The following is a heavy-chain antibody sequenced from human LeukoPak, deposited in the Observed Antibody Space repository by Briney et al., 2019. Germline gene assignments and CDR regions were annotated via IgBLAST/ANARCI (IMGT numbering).Heavy chain of an antibody. Sequence: SETLSLTCTVSGGSISTYYWTWIRQPPRKGLEWIGYIYYSGSTNYNPSLKSRVTISVDTSKTQFSLKLSSVAAADTAVYYCAKQNYVDDAFDVWGQGTMVTVSS. CDR2: IYYSGST. V-gene: IGHV4-59*01. CDR3: AKQNYVDDAFDV. D-gene: IGHD4-17*01. J-gene: IGHJ3*01. CDR1: GGSISTYY.